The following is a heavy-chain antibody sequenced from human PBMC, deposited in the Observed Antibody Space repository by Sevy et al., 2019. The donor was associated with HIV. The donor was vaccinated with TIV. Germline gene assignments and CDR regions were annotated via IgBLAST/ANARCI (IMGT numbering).Heavy chain of an antibody. CDR2: ISNTGIYI. J-gene: IGHJ3*02. CDR1: GFTFSSYI. D-gene: IGHD5-18*01. CDR3: ARYEEDTTLVNAFDI. Sequence: GSLRLSCAASGFTFSSYIINWVRQAPGKGLEWVSSISNTGIYIYYADSVKGRFTISRDNAKNSLYLQMNSLRAEDTAVYYCARYEEDTTLVNAFDIWGQGTMVTVSS. V-gene: IGHV3-21*01.